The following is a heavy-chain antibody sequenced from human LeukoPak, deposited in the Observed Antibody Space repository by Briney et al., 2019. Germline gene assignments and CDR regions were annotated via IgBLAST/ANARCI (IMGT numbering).Heavy chain of an antibody. CDR2: LHRDGSV. D-gene: IGHD3-16*01. Sequence: PGGSLRLSCAASGFIVSDNNMIWVRQAPGKGLEWVSTLHRDGSVRYADSVNGRFTISRDDSKNTLSLQMSSLRDEDTAVYYCVRVHGGGYWGQGTLVTVSS. V-gene: IGHV3-53*01. CDR3: VRVHGGGY. J-gene: IGHJ4*02. CDR1: GFIVSDNN.